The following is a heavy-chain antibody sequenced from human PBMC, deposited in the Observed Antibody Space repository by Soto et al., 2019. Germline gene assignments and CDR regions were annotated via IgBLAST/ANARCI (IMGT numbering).Heavy chain of an antibody. CDR2: MNPNSGNT. CDR3: ARLPTEGSGTSYYYYYYMDV. V-gene: IGHV1-8*01. CDR1: GYTFTSYD. D-gene: IGHD2-15*01. J-gene: IGHJ6*03. Sequence: GASVKVSCKASGYTFTSYDINWVRQATGQGLEWMGWMNPNSGNTGYAQKFQGRVTMTRNTSISTAYMELSSLRSEDTAVYYCARLPTEGSGTSYYYYYYMDVWGNGTTVTVSS.